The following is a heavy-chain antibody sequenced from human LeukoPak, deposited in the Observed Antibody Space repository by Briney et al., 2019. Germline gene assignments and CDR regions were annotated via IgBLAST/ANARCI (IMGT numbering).Heavy chain of an antibody. CDR1: GDSVSSNSAA. J-gene: IGHJ6*04. D-gene: IGHD6-19*01. CDR3: ARGSRAVAGTYYYYGMDV. V-gene: IGHV6-1*01. CDR2: TYYRSKWYN. Sequence: SQILSLTCAISGDSVSSNSAAWNWIRQSPSRGLEWLGRTYYRSKWYNDYAVSVKSRITINPDTSKNQFSLQLNSVTPEDTAVYYCARGSRAVAGTYYYYGMDVWGKGTTVTVSS.